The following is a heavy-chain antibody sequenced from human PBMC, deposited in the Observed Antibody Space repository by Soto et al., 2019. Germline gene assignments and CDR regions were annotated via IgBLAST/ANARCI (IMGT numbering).Heavy chain of an antibody. Sequence: EVQLLESGGGLVQPGGSLRLSCAASGFTFSSYAMSWVRQAPGKGLEWVSAISGSGGSTYYADSVKGRFTISRDNSKNTLYLQMNSLRAEDTAVYYCAKDQHTNGYIWGWFDPWGQGTLVTVSS. CDR3: AKDQHTNGYIWGWFDP. D-gene: IGHD5-18*01. CDR1: GFTFSSYA. J-gene: IGHJ5*02. CDR2: ISGSGGST. V-gene: IGHV3-23*01.